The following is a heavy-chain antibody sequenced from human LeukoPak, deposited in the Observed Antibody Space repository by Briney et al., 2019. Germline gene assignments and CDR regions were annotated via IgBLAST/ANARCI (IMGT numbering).Heavy chain of an antibody. CDR3: ARVNYDFWSGYEHYYYMDV. V-gene: IGHV4-30-2*01. CDR1: GGSISSGGYY. Sequence: SQTLSLTCTVSGGSISSGGYYWSWIRQPPGKGLEWIGYIYHSGSTYYNPSLKSRVTISVDRSKNQFSLKLSSVTAADTAVYYCARVNYDFWSGYEHYYYMDVWGKGTTVTVSS. J-gene: IGHJ6*03. CDR2: IYHSGST. D-gene: IGHD3-3*01.